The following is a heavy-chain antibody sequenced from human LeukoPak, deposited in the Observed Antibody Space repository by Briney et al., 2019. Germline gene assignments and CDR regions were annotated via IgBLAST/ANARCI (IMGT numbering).Heavy chain of an antibody. CDR2: ISAXNGNX. D-gene: IGHD3-10*01. V-gene: IGHV1-18*01. CDR3: AXXKGXXXRGVIYXXDV. J-gene: IGHJ6*02. CDR1: GYTFTSYG. Sequence: ASVKVSCKASGYTFTSYGISWVRQAPGQGLEWMGWISAXNGNXNYXXXLXXXVTMTTDTSTSTAYMELRSLRSDDTAVYYCAXXKGXXXRGVIYXXDVWGQGTTVTVSS.